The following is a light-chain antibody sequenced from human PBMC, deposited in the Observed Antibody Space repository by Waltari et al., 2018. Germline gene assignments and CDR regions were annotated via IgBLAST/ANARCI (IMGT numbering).Light chain of an antibody. J-gene: IGLJ3*02. CDR1: ARQLPSGPH. CDR2: STN. Sequence: QTVVTQDPSLTVSPGGTVTLTCPSSARQLPSGPHANWPQQRPGQPPSLLIFSTNDKHPSTPARFSGSLLGGKAALTLSEVQSEDEADYYCLLFFDNSRVFGGGTKLTVL. V-gene: IGLV7-43*01. CDR3: LLFFDNSRV.